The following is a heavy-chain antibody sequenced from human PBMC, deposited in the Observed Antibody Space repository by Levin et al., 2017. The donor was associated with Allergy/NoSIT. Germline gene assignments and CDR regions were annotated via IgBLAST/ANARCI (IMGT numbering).Heavy chain of an antibody. V-gene: IGHV3-21*01. CDR3: ARSHPLTGTTHFSYQDGMDV. Sequence: GASVKVSCEASGFDFHIYIMNWVRQAPGKGLEWLSSITTGSNYKYYIDSVRGRFVISRDNGRNSLYLQMNSLRAEDTAVYYCARSHPLTGTTHFSYQDGMDVWGQGTTVTVSS. D-gene: IGHD1/OR15-1a*01. CDR2: ITTGSNYK. J-gene: IGHJ6*02. CDR1: GFDFHIYI.